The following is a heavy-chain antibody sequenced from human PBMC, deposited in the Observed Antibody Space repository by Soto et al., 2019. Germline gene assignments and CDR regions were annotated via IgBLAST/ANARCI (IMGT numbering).Heavy chain of an antibody. D-gene: IGHD6-19*01. CDR2: ISYDGSNK. CDR1: GFTFSSYG. J-gene: IGHJ4*02. CDR3: AKDRFRIAVAAPFDY. V-gene: IGHV3-30*18. Sequence: QVQLVESGGGVVQPGRSLRLSCEASGFTFSSYGMHWVRQAPGKGLEWVAVISYDGSNKYYADSVKGRFTISRDNSKNTLYLQMNSLRAEDTAVYYCAKDRFRIAVAAPFDYWGQGTLVTVSS.